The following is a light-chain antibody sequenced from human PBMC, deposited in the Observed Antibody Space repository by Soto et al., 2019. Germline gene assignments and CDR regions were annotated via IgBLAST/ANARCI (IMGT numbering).Light chain of an antibody. Sequence: EVVLTQSPGTLSLSPGERATLSCRASQSVSNNYLAWYQQKPRQAPSLLIFGSSDRATAIPDRFSGCGSGTDFSLSISSLEPEDFVVYYCPQYGSSPPYTFGLGTKLEIK. CDR1: QSVSNNY. CDR3: PQYGSSPPYT. V-gene: IGKV3-20*01. CDR2: GSS. J-gene: IGKJ2*01.